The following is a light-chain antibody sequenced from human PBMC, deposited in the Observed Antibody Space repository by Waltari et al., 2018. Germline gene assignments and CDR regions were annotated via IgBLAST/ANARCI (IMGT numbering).Light chain of an antibody. Sequence: QSALTQPASVSGSPGQSITLSCPGTSSDVGFYNLASWYQQHPGKAPELVVYEVISRPSGVSNRFSGSKSGNTASLTISGLQAEDEADYYCCSYAGRNIWVFGGGTKLTVL. J-gene: IGLJ3*02. CDR1: SSDVGFYNL. CDR3: CSYAGRNIWV. V-gene: IGLV2-23*02. CDR2: EVI.